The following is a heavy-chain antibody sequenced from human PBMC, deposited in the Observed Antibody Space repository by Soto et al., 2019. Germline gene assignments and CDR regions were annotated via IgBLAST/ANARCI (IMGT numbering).Heavy chain of an antibody. J-gene: IGHJ4*02. CDR1: GFIVSSNQ. CDR3: VRGPSDHKLRLVEWPYGDY. CDR2: IYSGHTT. D-gene: IGHD3-3*01. Sequence: VQLVESGGGLIQPGGSLRLSCVASGFIVSSNQMSWVRQAPGKGLEWVSVIYSGHTTYYADSVEGRFTISRDDSKNTLYLQMNSLRVDDTAVYYCVRGPSDHKLRLVEWPYGDYWGQGALVTVSS. V-gene: IGHV3-53*01.